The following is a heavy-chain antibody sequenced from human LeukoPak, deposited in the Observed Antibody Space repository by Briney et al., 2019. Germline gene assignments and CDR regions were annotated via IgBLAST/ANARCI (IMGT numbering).Heavy chain of an antibody. J-gene: IGHJ5*02. CDR3: ARDFKREPRP. D-gene: IGHD1-26*01. Sequence: PGGSLRLSPAPSGFSFTSYSMNSVRQAPGKGLERVSYISSSSSTIYYADSVKGRFTISRDNAKNSLYLQMNRLRDEDTAVYYCARDFKREPRPWGQGTLVTVSS. CDR1: GFSFTSYS. CDR2: ISSSSSTI. V-gene: IGHV3-48*02.